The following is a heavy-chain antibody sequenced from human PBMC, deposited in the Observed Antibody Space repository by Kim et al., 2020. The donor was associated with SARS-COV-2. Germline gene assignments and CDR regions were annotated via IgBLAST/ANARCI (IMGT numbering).Heavy chain of an antibody. J-gene: IGHJ4*02. CDR2: IYYSGST. Sequence: SETLSLTCTVSGGSISSSSYYWGWIRQPPGKGLEWIGSIYYSGSTYYNPSLKSRVTISVDTSKNQFSLKLSSVTAADTAVYYCATEISGSYLLFDYWGQGTLVTVSS. D-gene: IGHD1-26*01. CDR1: GGSISSSSYY. V-gene: IGHV4-39*02. CDR3: ATEISGSYLLFDY.